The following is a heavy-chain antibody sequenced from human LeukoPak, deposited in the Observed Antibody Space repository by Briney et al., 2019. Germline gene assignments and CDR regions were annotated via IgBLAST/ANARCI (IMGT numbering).Heavy chain of an antibody. CDR2: IDHSGSI. V-gene: IGHV4-39*02. CDR3: ARSGQQLLFAFDI. Sequence: PSETLSLTCTVSGASISSSTYYWGVIRQPPGKGLEWIGSIDHSGSIYYNPSLKSRVAISVDTSNNHFSLKLNSVTAADTAVYYCARSGQQLLFAFDIWGQGTMVTVSS. D-gene: IGHD6-13*01. CDR1: GASISSSTYY. J-gene: IGHJ3*02.